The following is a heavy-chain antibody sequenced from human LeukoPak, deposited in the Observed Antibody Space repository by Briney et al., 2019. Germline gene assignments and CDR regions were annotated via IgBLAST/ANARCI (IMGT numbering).Heavy chain of an antibody. CDR2: ISSSSSFI. V-gene: IGHV3-21*01. J-gene: IGHJ3*02. D-gene: IGHD2-15*01. Sequence: GGSLRLSCAASGFTFSSYSMNWVRQAPGKGLEWVSSISSSSSFIYYADSVKGRFTISRDNAKNSPYLQMNSLRAEDTAVYYCARGVVSVVAATDAFDIWGQGTMVTVSS. CDR1: GFTFSSYS. CDR3: ARGVVSVVAATDAFDI.